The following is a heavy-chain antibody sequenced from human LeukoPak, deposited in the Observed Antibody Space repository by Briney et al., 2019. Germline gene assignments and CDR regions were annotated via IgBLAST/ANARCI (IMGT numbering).Heavy chain of an antibody. CDR1: GYTFTGYY. CDR3: ARDLGTQSIAAAGSTDY. CDR2: INPNSGGT. V-gene: IGHV1-2*02. Sequence: ASVKVSCKASGYTFTGYYMHWVRRAPGQGLEWMGWINPNSGGTNYAQKFQGRVTMTRDTSISTAYMELSRLRSDDTAVYYCARDLGTQSIAAAGSTDYWGQGTLVTVSS. J-gene: IGHJ4*02. D-gene: IGHD6-13*01.